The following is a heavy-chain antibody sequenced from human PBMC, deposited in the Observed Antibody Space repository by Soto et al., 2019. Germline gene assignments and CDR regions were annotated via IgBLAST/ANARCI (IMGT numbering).Heavy chain of an antibody. CDR3: AKGGRQWLVTSDFNY. D-gene: IGHD6-19*01. V-gene: IGHV3-30*18. CDR2: VSHDGRNT. CDR1: GFTFSDYA. Sequence: VQLVESGGGAVQPGRSLRLSCAASGFTFSDYAMHWVRQAPGKGLEWVAVVSHDGRNTHYADSVKGRFTISRDSSKNTVSLEMNSLRAEDTAVYYCAKGGRQWLVTSDFNYWGQGALVTVSS. J-gene: IGHJ4*02.